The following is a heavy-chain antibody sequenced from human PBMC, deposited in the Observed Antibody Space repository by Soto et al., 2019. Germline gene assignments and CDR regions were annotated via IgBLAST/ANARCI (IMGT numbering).Heavy chain of an antibody. J-gene: IGHJ4*02. D-gene: IGHD6-19*01. CDR1: GFTFSDYA. CDR2: VSHDGRNT. Sequence: VQLVESGGGVVQPGRSLRLSCAASGFTFSDYAMHWVRQAPGKGLEWVAVVSHDGRNTHCADSVKGRFTITRDSSKIAVTLEMTSLRAEDTAVYYCAKGGRQWLVTSDFNYWGQGALVAVSS. CDR3: AKGGRQWLVTSDFNY. V-gene: IGHV3-30*18.